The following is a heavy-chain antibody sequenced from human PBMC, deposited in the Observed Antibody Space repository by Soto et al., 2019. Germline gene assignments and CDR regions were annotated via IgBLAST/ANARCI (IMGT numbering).Heavy chain of an antibody. CDR1: GYTLTELS. Sequence: VASVKVSCKVSGYTLTELSMHWVRQAPGKGLEWMGGFDPEDGETIYAQKLQGRVTMTTDTSTSTAYMELRSLRSDDTAVYYCARDQGGSYYYWGQGTLVTVSS. CDR2: FDPEDGET. CDR3: ARDQGGSYYY. D-gene: IGHD1-26*01. V-gene: IGHV1-24*01. J-gene: IGHJ4*02.